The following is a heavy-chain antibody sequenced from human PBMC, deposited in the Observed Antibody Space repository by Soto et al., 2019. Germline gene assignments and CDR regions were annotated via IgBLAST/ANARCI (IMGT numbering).Heavy chain of an antibody. J-gene: IGHJ5*01. V-gene: IGHV3-53*01. CDR3: ARITYYDILTGSYYLPARDS. CDR1: GFTVGSNY. D-gene: IGHD3-9*01. Sequence: GSVRISCAASGFTVGSNYMSWVRQAPGKGLEWVSVIYSEGTPYYADSVKGRFTISRENSNNTLYLHMNNLRAEDTAVYYCARITYYDILTGSYYLPARDSWGKGPPVTVS. CDR2: IYSEGTP.